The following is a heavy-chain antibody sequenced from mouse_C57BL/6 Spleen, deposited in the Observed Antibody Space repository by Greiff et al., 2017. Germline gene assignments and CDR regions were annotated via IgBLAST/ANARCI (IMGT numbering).Heavy chain of an antibody. CDR3: ARDAPIYYDYDVGYFDV. V-gene: IGHV7-1*01. D-gene: IGHD2-4*01. J-gene: IGHJ1*03. CDR1: GFTFSDFY. CDR2: SRNKANDYTT. Sequence: EVKLMESGGGLVQSGRSLRLSCATSGFTFSDFYMEWVRQAPGKGLEWIAASRNKANDYTTEYSASVKGRFIVSRDTSQSILYLQMNALRAEDTAIYYCARDAPIYYDYDVGYFDVWGTGTTVTVSS.